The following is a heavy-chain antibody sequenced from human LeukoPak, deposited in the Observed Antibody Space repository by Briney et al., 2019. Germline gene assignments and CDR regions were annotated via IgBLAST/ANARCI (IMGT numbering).Heavy chain of an antibody. D-gene: IGHD3-10*01. V-gene: IGHV3-23*01. Sequence: PGGSLRLSCAASGFTFSSYAMSSVRQAPGKGLEWVSAISGSGGSTYYADSVKGRFTISRDNSKNTLYLQMNSLRAEDTAVYYCAKGVLWFGELFPYFDYWGQGTLVTVSS. J-gene: IGHJ4*02. CDR3: AKGVLWFGELFPYFDY. CDR1: GFTFSSYA. CDR2: ISGSGGST.